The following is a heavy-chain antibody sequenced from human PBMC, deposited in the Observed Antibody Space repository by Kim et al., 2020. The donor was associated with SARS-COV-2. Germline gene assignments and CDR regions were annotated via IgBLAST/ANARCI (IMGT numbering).Heavy chain of an antibody. CDR3: ASPLYYYGSGSYSPYYYYGMDV. D-gene: IGHD3-10*01. V-gene: IGHV4-38-2*02. CDR1: GYSISSGYY. CDR2: IYHSGST. J-gene: IGHJ6*02. Sequence: SETLSLTCTVSGYSISSGYYWGWIRQPPGKGLEWIGSIYHSGSTYYNPSLKSRVTISVYTSKNQFSLKLSSVTAADTAVYYCASPLYYYGSGSYSPYYYYGMDVWGQGTTVTVSS.